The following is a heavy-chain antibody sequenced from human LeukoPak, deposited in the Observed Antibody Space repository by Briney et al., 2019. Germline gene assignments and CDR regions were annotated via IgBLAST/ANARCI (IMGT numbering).Heavy chain of an antibody. CDR1: GFTFSSYA. V-gene: IGHV3-20*01. CDR2: INWNGGST. CDR3: ARDDSSDYYDGQDAFDI. D-gene: IGHD3-22*01. Sequence: PGGSLRLSCAASGFTFSSYAMSWVRQAPGKGLEWVSGINWNGGSTGYADSVKARFTISRDNAKNSLYLQMNSLRAEDTALYHCARDDSSDYYDGQDAFDIWGQGTMVTVSS. J-gene: IGHJ3*02.